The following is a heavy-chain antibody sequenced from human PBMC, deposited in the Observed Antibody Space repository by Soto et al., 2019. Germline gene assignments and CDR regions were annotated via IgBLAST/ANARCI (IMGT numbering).Heavy chain of an antibody. CDR1: GFTFSSYG. CDR2: IWYDGSNK. V-gene: IGHV3-33*01. J-gene: IGHJ6*02. Sequence: LRLSCAASGFTFSSYGMHWVRQAPGKGLEWVAVIWYDGSNKYYADSVKGRFTISRDNSKNTLYLQMNSLRAEDTAVYYCARDGRYCSSTSCYTPYYYYGMDVWGQGTTVTVSS. D-gene: IGHD2-2*02. CDR3: ARDGRYCSSTSCYTPYYYYGMDV.